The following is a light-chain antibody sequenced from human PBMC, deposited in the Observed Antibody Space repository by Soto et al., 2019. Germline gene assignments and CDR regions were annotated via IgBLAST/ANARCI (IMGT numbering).Light chain of an antibody. Sequence: EIVLTQSPGTLSLSPGERATLSCRASQSFSSNYLAWYQHKPGQAPRLLIYDASSRATDIPARFSGSGSGTDFTLTISSLEPEDFAIYYCQQRSNWPSISFGQGTRLEIQ. J-gene: IGKJ5*01. CDR2: DAS. CDR3: QQRSNWPSIS. CDR1: QSFSSNY. V-gene: IGKV3D-20*02.